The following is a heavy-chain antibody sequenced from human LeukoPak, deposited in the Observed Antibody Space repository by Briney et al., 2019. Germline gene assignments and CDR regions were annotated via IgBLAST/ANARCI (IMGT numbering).Heavy chain of an antibody. CDR3: ARTDSYYYYMDV. V-gene: IGHV4-59*01. J-gene: IGHJ6*03. CDR2: IYYSGST. CDR1: GGSISSYY. Sequence: PSETLSLTCTVSGGSISSYYWSWIQQPPGKGLEWIGYIYYSGSTNYNPSLKSRVTISVDTSKNQFSLKLSSVTAADTAVYYCARTDSYYYYMDVWGKGTTVTVSS.